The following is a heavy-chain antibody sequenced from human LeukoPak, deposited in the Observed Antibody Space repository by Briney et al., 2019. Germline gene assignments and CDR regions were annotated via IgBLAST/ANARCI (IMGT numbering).Heavy chain of an antibody. CDR1: GVSISSYY. CDR3: ARGLDLFDY. J-gene: IGHJ4*02. Sequence: SETLSLTCTVSGVSISSYYWSWIRQPPGKGLEWIGYIYYSGSTNYNPSLKSRVTISVDTSKNQFSLKLSSVTAADTAVYYCARGLDLFDYWGQGILVTVSS. CDR2: IYYSGST. D-gene: IGHD1-1*01. V-gene: IGHV4-59*01.